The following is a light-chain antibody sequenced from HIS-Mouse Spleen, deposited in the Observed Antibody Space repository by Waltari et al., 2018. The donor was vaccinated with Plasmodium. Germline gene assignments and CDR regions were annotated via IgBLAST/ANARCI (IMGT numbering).Light chain of an antibody. Sequence: EIVMPQSPATLPVSPGERATLSCRASQSVSSNLAWYQQKPGQAPRLLIYGASTRATGIPARFSGRGSGTEFTLTISSLQSEDFAVYYCQQYNNWSFTFGPGTKVDIK. CDR3: QQYNNWSFT. CDR1: QSVSSN. J-gene: IGKJ3*01. CDR2: GAS. V-gene: IGKV3-15*01.